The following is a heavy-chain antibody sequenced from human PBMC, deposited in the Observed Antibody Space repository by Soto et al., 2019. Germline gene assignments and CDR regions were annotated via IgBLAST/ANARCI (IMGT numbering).Heavy chain of an antibody. V-gene: IGHV2-5*02. CDR1: GFSLSGDGVG. CDR3: AHAFGGTSWPNDAFDI. D-gene: IGHD3-3*02. J-gene: IGHJ3*02. CDR2: IYWDDDQ. Sequence: QITLKESGPTLVKPTQSLTLTCTVSGFSLSGDGVGVGWIRQPPGKALEWLALIYWDDDQRYSPSLKTRLTITTATSKNQVVLTMTIMDPVVTATYYCAHAFGGTSWPNDAFDIWGQGTVVTVSS.